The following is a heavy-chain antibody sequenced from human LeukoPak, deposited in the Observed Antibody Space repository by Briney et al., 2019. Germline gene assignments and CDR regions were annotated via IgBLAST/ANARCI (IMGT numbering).Heavy chain of an antibody. J-gene: IGHJ4*02. CDR1: GYIFTAYY. CDR3: ARDKGGNYYPPDY. V-gene: IGHV1-2*02. CDR2: INPNTGGT. Sequence: ASVKVSCTASGYIFTAYYIHWVRQAPGQGLEWMGWINPNTGGTNYAQNFQGRVTMTRDTSVTTAYMDLSRLTSDDTAVYYCARDKGGNYYPPDYWGQGMLVTFSS. D-gene: IGHD1-26*01.